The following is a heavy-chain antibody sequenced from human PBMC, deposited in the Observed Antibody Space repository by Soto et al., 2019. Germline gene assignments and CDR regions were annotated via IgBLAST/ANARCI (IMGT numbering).Heavy chain of an antibody. D-gene: IGHD4-4*01. CDR1: GFTFSSYA. V-gene: IGHV3-23*01. J-gene: IGHJ4*02. CDR2: ISGSGGST. Sequence: PGGSLRLSCAASGFTFSSYAMSWVRQAPGKGLEWVSAISGSGGSTYYADSVKGRFTISRDNSKNTLYLQMNSLRAEDTAVYYCAKDLSPPYSNYGPTDYWGQGTLVTVSS. CDR3: AKDLSPPYSNYGPTDY.